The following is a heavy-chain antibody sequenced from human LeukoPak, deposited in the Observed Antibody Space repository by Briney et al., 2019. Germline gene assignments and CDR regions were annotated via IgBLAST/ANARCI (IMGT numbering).Heavy chain of an antibody. Sequence: GGSLRLSCAAXGXXFXXXYXXXXXXAPGXXLXXVXXISSSXSYTNYADSVKGRFTISRDNAKNSLYLQMNSLRAEDTAVYXCASGGISSGYFYWGQGTLVTVSS. CDR1: GXXFXXXY. V-gene: IGHV3-11*03. CDR2: ISSSXSYT. J-gene: IGHJ4*02. CDR3: ASGGISSGYFY. D-gene: IGHD3-22*01.